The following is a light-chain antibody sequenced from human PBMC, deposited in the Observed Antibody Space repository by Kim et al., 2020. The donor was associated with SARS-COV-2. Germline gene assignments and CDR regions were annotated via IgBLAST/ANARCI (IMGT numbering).Light chain of an antibody. CDR2: SAS. Sequence: LSPGERATLSCRASQSVCGTSLAWYQQKPGQAPRLLIYSASNRATGIPARFSGRGSGTDFTLTISSLEPEDFAVYYCQQRANWPRTFGQGTKLEI. CDR1: QSVCGTS. CDR3: QQRANWPRT. J-gene: IGKJ2*01. V-gene: IGKV3-11*01.